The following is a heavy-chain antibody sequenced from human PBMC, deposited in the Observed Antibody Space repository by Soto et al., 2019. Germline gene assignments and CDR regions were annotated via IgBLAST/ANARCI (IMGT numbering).Heavy chain of an antibody. CDR1: GDTVSSTRW. D-gene: IGHD4-17*01. CDR3: AREADYVNWFDP. CDR2: IYHLGTT. J-gene: IGHJ5*02. V-gene: IGHV4-4*02. Sequence: SETLSLTCTVSGDTVSSTRWWSWVRLSPGRGLEWIGDIYHLGTTNYNPSLKRRVSIPLDKSKNQFSLKLTSVTAEDTAVYYCAREADYVNWFDPWGQGTLVTVSS.